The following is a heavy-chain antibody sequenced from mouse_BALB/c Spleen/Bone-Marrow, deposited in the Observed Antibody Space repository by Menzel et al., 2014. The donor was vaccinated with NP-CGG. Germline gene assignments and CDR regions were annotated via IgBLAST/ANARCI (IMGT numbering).Heavy chain of an antibody. D-gene: IGHD1-1*01. CDR1: GFNIKDTY. J-gene: IGHJ2*01. Sequence: VQLKESGAELVKPGASVKLSCTASGFNIKDTYMHWVKQRPEQGLEWIGRIDPANGNTKYDPKFQDKATITADTSSNTAYLQLSSLTSYDTAVYYCANYYYGYYFDYRGQGTTLTVSS. CDR2: IDPANGNT. CDR3: ANYYYGYYFDY. V-gene: IGHV14-3*02.